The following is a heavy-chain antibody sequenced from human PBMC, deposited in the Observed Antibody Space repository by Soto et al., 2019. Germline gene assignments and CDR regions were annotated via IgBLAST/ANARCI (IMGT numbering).Heavy chain of an antibody. CDR3: VRDCAGDSSGWYQRGGVDC. Sequence: QVQLVESGGGVVLPGRSLRLSCAASGFTFSSYGMHWVRQAPGKGLEWVAVIWYDGSNKYSADSVKGRFTISRDNSKNTLYLQMNRLRAEDTAVYYCVRDCAGDSSGWYQRGGVDCWGQGALVTVSS. V-gene: IGHV3-33*01. J-gene: IGHJ4*02. CDR2: IWYDGSNK. CDR1: GFTFSSYG. D-gene: IGHD6-19*01.